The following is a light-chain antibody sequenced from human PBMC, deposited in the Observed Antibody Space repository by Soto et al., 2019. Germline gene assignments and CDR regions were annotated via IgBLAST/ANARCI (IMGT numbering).Light chain of an antibody. CDR1: QSISIW. J-gene: IGKJ2*01. V-gene: IGKV1-5*03. CDR2: KAP. CDR3: QQYNSYPVT. Sequence: DIQMTQSPSTLSASVGDRVTITCRASQSISIWLAWYQQKPGKAPNLLIYKAPSLESGVPSRFSGSGSGTEFTLTISSLQPDDFATYYCQQYNSYPVTFGQGTKLEIK.